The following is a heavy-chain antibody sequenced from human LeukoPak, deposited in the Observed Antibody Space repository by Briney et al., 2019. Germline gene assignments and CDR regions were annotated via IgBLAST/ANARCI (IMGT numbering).Heavy chain of an antibody. CDR3: ARVAKCSSTCRGKYWYFDL. CDR1: GGSFSGYI. Sequence: SETLSLTCAVYGGSFSGYIWGWIRQPPGKGLEWIAEINQSGSTTYNPSLKSRVTISVDTAKNQFSLKLTSVTAADTAVYYCARVAKCSSTCRGKYWYFDLWGRGTLVTVSS. V-gene: IGHV4-34*01. D-gene: IGHD2-2*01. CDR2: INQSGST. J-gene: IGHJ2*01.